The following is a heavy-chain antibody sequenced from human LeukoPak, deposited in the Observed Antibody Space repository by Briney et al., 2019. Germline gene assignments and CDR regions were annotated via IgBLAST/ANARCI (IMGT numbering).Heavy chain of an antibody. CDR2: IYYSGST. CDR3: ARSGVAAAGLDY. D-gene: IGHD6-13*01. CDR1: GGSISSSPYY. J-gene: IGHJ4*02. V-gene: IGHV4-39*01. Sequence: PSETLSLTCTVSGGSISSSPYYWGWIRQPPGKGLEWIGSIYYSGSTYYNPSLKSRVTISVDTSKNQFSLKLSSVTAADTAVYYCARSGVAAAGLDYWGQGILVTVSS.